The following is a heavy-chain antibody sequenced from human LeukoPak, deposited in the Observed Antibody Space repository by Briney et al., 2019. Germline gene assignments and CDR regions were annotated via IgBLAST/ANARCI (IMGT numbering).Heavy chain of an antibody. J-gene: IGHJ4*02. Sequence: GGSLRLPCAASGFIFSNYWMRWVRQAPGKGLVWVSRISSDGRNTNYADSVKGRFTISRDNAKNSLYLQMNSLRAEDTAVYYCARLWGSVSGYFDYWGQGTLVTVSS. CDR1: GFIFSNYW. D-gene: IGHD2-21*01. CDR2: ISSDGRNT. V-gene: IGHV3-74*01. CDR3: ARLWGSVSGYFDY.